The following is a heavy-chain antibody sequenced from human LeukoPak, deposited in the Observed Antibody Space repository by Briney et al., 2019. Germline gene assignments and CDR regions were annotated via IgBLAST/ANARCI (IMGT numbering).Heavy chain of an antibody. Sequence: SETLSLTCTVSGASITTYNWAWIRQPPGEGLEWIGYVYYSGSTKYNPSLKSRVTISVDTSKKQFSLKVSSVTAADTALYYCARVVAAAAWLDPWGQGILV. V-gene: IGHV4-59*01. CDR1: GASITTYN. CDR2: VYYSGST. D-gene: IGHD6-13*01. J-gene: IGHJ5*02. CDR3: ARVVAAAAWLDP.